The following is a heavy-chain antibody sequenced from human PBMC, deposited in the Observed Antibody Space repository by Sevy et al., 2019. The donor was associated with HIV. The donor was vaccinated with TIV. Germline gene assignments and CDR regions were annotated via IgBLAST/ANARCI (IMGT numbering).Heavy chain of an antibody. J-gene: IGHJ5*02. D-gene: IGHD2-15*01. CDR1: GLTFSSYA. V-gene: IGHV3-30*04. Sequence: GESLKISCAASGLTFSSYAMHWVRQAPGKGLEWVAVISYDGSDKYFADSVKGRFTISRDNSKNTHFLQMNSLRTEDTAVYYCARGPGVVAVAALNWFDPWGQGTLVTVSS. CDR2: ISYDGSDK. CDR3: ARGPGVVAVAALNWFDP.